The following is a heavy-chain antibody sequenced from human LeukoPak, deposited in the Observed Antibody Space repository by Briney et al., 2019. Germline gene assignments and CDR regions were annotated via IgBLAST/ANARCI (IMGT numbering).Heavy chain of an antibody. CDR3: ARVYYSNSYDYWYFDL. CDR1: GGSIRSYY. J-gene: IGHJ2*01. Sequence: SETLSLTCTVSGGSIRSYYWSWIRQRPGKGLERIGYIFYSGGANYNPSLKSRVTISVDTSKNQFSLKLTSVTAADTAVYYCARVYYSNSYDYWYFDLWGRGTLVTVSS. CDR2: IFYSGGA. V-gene: IGHV4-59*01. D-gene: IGHD6-13*01.